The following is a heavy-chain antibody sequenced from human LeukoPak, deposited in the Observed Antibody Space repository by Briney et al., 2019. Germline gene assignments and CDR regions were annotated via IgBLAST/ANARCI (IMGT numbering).Heavy chain of an antibody. CDR2: ISDTGHTI. V-gene: IGHV3-48*02. Sequence: HPGESLRLSCAASGFIFTTSGLNWVRQAPGKGLEWLAYISDTGHTIYYADSVKGRFTVSRDNAKNLLFLQMRRLRDDDTAVYYCSRARWVVREIGNYWGQGTMVTVSS. CDR1: GFIFTTSG. D-gene: IGHD3-10*02. J-gene: IGHJ4*02. CDR3: SRARWVVREIGNY.